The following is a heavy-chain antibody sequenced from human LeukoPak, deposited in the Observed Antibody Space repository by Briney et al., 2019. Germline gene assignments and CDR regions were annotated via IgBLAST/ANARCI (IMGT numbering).Heavy chain of an antibody. J-gene: IGHJ5*02. CDR2: ISYDGSNK. D-gene: IGHD3-3*01. CDR1: GFTFSSYA. Sequence: PGGSLRLSCAASGFTFSSYAMHWVRHAPGKGLEWVAVISYDGSNKYYADSVKGRFTISRDNSKNTLYLQMNSLRAEDTAVYYCARDQRITIFGVVSYNWFDPWGQGTLVTVSS. CDR3: ARDQRITIFGVVSYNWFDP. V-gene: IGHV3-30-3*01.